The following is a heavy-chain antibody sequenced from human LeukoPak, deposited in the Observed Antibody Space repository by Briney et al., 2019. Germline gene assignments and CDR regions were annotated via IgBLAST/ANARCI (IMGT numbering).Heavy chain of an antibody. CDR3: ARTIRGDIVVVPAAHFDY. D-gene: IGHD2-2*01. Sequence: SETLSLTCTVSGGSISSGGYYWSWIRQPPGKGLEWIGYIYHSGSTYYNPSLKSRVTISVDRSKNQFSLKLSSVPAADTAVYYCARTIRGDIVVVPAAHFDYWGQGTLVTVSS. CDR1: GGSISSGGYY. V-gene: IGHV4-30-2*01. J-gene: IGHJ4*02. CDR2: IYHSGST.